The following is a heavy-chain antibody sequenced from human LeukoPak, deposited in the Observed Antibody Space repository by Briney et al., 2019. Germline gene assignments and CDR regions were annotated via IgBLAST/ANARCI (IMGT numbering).Heavy chain of an antibody. CDR1: GGSFSGYY. CDR2: INHSGST. CDR3: ARAGSYGYDY. J-gene: IGHJ4*02. Sequence: SETLSLTCAVYGGSFSGYYWSWIRQPPGKGLEWIGEINHSGSTNYNPSLKSRVTISVDTSKNQFSLKLSSVTAADTVVYYCARAGSYGYDYWGQGTLVTVSS. D-gene: IGHD5-18*01. V-gene: IGHV4-34*01.